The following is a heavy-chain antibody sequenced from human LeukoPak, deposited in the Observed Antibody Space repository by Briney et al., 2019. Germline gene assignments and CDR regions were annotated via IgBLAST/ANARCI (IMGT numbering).Heavy chain of an antibody. V-gene: IGHV3-53*01. CDR1: GFTVSSNY. J-gene: IGHJ4*02. Sequence: PGGSLRLSCAASGFTVSSNYMSWVRQAPGKGLEWVSVIYGGGSTYYADSVKGRFTISRDSSKKTLYLQMNSLRAEDTAVYYCARDQFASGLFDYWGPGTLFSVSS. D-gene: IGHD3/OR15-3a*01. CDR3: ARDQFASGLFDY. CDR2: IYGGGST.